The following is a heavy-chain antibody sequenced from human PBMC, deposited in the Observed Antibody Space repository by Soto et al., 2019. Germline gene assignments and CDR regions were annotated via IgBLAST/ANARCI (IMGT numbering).Heavy chain of an antibody. V-gene: IGHV1-3*02. CDR1: GYTFTSYA. D-gene: IGHD2-15*01. Sequence: ASVKVSCKASGYTFTSYAMHWVRQAPGQRLEWMGWSNADNGNTKYSQEFQGKVTITRDTSASTTYMELSSLRSEDMAVYYCARGGYCSGGSCSHFDYWGQGTLVTVSS. CDR3: ARGGYCSGGSCSHFDY. J-gene: IGHJ4*02. CDR2: SNADNGNT.